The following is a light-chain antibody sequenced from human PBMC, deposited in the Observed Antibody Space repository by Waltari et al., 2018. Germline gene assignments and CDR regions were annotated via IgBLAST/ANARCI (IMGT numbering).Light chain of an antibody. CDR3: SSNRV. V-gene: IGLV2-14*01. J-gene: IGLJ3*02. Sequence: QSALAQPASVSGSPGQSITISCTGTSSAFGGYNYVSWYQQHSGKAPKLMIYDVTKRPSGVSNRFSGSKSGNTASLTISGLQAEDEADYFCSSNRVFGGGTKLTVL. CDR1: SSAFGGYNY. CDR2: DVT.